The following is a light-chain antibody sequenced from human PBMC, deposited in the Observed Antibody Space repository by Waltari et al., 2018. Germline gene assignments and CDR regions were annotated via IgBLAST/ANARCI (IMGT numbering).Light chain of an antibody. Sequence: QSALTQPASVSGSPGQSITISCTGTSNDVGNSNLVSWYQQYPGKCPQLIIYEVNKRPSGVSHRFSGSNSRNTASLTISGLQAEDEADYYCFSYTGDTTLYVFGTGTKVTVL. V-gene: IGLV2-23*02. CDR1: SNDVGNSNL. CDR3: FSYTGDTTLYV. J-gene: IGLJ1*01. CDR2: EVN.